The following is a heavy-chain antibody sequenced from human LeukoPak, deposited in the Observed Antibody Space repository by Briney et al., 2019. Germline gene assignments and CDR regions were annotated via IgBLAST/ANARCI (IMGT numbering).Heavy chain of an antibody. V-gene: IGHV4-59*01. J-gene: IGHJ4*02. CDR2: IYYSGST. CDR1: GGSISSYY. Sequence: PSETLYLTCTVSGGSISSYYWSWIRQPPGKGLEWIGYIYYSGSTNYNPSLKSRVTISVDTSKNHFSLKLSSVTAADTAVYYCARARYYFDYWGQGTLVTVSS. CDR3: ARARYYFDY.